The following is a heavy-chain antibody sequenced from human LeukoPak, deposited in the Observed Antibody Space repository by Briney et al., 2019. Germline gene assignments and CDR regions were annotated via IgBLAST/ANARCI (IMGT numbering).Heavy chain of an antibody. J-gene: IGHJ3*02. Sequence: SETLSLTCTVSGGSISSYYWSWIRQPPGKGLEWIGYIYYSGSTNYNPSLKSRVTISVDTSKNQFSLKLSSVTAADTAVYYCARAGGSGWTDAFDIWGQGTMVTVSS. D-gene: IGHD6-19*01. CDR2: IYYSGST. V-gene: IGHV4-59*01. CDR3: ARAGGSGWTDAFDI. CDR1: GGSISSYY.